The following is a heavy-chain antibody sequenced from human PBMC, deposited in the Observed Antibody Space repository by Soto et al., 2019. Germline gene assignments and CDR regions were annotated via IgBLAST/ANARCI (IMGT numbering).Heavy chain of an antibody. V-gene: IGHV1-18*01. CDR1: GYTFTTYG. Sequence: ASVKVSCKASGYTFTTYGISWVRQAPGQGLEWMGWISGYNGNTNYAQKVQDRVTMTTDTSTSTAYMELRSLRSDDTAVYYCARARLGVSGEEGNWFDPWGQGTLVTVSS. CDR3: ARARLGVSGEEGNWFDP. J-gene: IGHJ5*02. D-gene: IGHD3-16*01. CDR2: ISGYNGNT.